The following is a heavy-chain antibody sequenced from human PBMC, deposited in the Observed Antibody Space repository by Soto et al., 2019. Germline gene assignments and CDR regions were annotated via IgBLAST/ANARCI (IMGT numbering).Heavy chain of an antibody. V-gene: IGHV4-59*11. D-gene: IGHD1-26*01. CDR2: IYSSGST. J-gene: IGHJ4*02. CDR3: SRAPASVGALDY. CDR1: GGSISSHY. Sequence: PSETLTLTCTVSGGSISSHYWSWIRQPPGKGLEWLGYIYSSGSTNYNPSLKSRVTISVDTSKNQFSLKLSSVTAADTAVYYCSRAPASVGALDYSCQGTLGTVSS.